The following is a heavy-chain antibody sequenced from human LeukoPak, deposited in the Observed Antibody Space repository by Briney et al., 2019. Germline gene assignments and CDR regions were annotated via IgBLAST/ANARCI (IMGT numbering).Heavy chain of an antibody. Sequence: GASVKVSCKASGYIFTGYLMHWMRQAPGQGLEWMGRINPNSGGTNYAQKFQGVVTLTRDASISTAYMELSSLRSDDTAVYYCAKRRSNNAPTIDYWGQGTLVTVSS. CDR2: INPNSGGT. J-gene: IGHJ4*02. V-gene: IGHV1-2*02. CDR1: GYIFTGYL. CDR3: AKRRSNNAPTIDY. D-gene: IGHD2/OR15-2a*01.